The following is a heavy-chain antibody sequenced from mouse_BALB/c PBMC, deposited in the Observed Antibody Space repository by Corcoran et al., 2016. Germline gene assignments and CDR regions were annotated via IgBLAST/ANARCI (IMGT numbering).Heavy chain of an antibody. J-gene: IGHJ1*01. V-gene: IGHV14-3*02. Sequence: EVQLQQSGAELVKPGASVKLSCTASGFNIKDNYMHWVKQRPEQGLEWIGRIDPANGNTKYDPKFQGKATITADTSSNTAYLQLSSLTSEDTAVYYCANWDWYFDVWGAGTTVTVSS. CDR2: IDPANGNT. CDR3: ANWDWYFDV. D-gene: IGHD4-1*01. CDR1: GFNIKDNY.